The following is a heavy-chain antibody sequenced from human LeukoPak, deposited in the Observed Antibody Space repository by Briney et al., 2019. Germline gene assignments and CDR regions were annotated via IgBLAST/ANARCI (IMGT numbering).Heavy chain of an antibody. CDR2: ISGSGGST. J-gene: IGHJ4*02. CDR3: AARGNDY. CDR1: GFTFSSYE. V-gene: IGHV3-23*01. D-gene: IGHD3-10*01. Sequence: GGSLRLSCAASGFTFSSYEMNWVRQAPGKGLDWVSGISGSGGSTYYADSVKGRFTISRDNSKNTLYLQMNSLRAEDTAVYYCAARGNDYWGQGTLVTVSS.